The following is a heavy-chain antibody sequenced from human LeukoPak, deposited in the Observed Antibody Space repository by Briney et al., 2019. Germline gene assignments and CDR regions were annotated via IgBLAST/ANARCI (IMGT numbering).Heavy chain of an antibody. CDR1: GYTFTSYD. J-gene: IGHJ4*02. CDR2: MNPNSGNT. CDR3: ARVQYDSGGYYYERD. Sequence: ASVKVSCKASGYTFTSYDINWVRQATGQGLEWMGWMNPNSGNTGYAQKFQGRVTMSRNTSISTAYMQLSSLRSEDTAVYYCARVQYDSGGYYYERDWGQGTLVTVSS. V-gene: IGHV1-8*01. D-gene: IGHD3-22*01.